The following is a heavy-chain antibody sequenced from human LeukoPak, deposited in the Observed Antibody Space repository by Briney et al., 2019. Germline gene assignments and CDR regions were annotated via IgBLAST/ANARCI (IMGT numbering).Heavy chain of an antibody. Sequence: SQTLSLTCTVSGVSISSGGYYWSWIRQPPGKGLEWIGYIYHSGSTYYNPSLKSRVTISVDRSKNQFSLKLSSVTAADTAVYYCAREGNCSSTSCYTDYWGQGTLVTVSS. D-gene: IGHD2-2*02. CDR2: IYHSGST. CDR1: GVSISSGGYY. CDR3: AREGNCSSTSCYTDY. J-gene: IGHJ4*02. V-gene: IGHV4-30-2*01.